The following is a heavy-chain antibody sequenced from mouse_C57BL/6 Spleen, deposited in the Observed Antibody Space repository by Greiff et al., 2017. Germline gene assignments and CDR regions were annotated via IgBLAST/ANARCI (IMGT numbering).Heavy chain of an antibody. CDR3: ARGYGSSYDAMDY. Sequence: QVQLQQPGAELVMPGASVKLSCKASGYTFTSYWMHWVKQRPGQGLEWIGEIDPSDSYTNYNQKFKGKSTLTVEKSSSTAYMQLSSLTSEDSAVYYCARGYGSSYDAMDYWGQGTSVTVSA. V-gene: IGHV1-69*01. D-gene: IGHD1-1*01. CDR1: GYTFTSYW. J-gene: IGHJ4*01. CDR2: IDPSDSYT.